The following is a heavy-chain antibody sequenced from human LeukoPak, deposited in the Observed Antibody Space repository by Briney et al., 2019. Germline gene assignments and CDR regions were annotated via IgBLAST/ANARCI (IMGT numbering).Heavy chain of an antibody. D-gene: IGHD4-23*01. J-gene: IGHJ4*02. CDR2: MYWDGDK. Sequence: SAPTLVNPTQTLTLTCTFSGFSLSSSGVGVGWIRQTPGNALEWLALMYWDGDKRYSPSLSTRLTLTKDISKNQVVLTMTNMDPVDTATYYCAHTPYTSTVALHNWGQGARVTVSS. CDR1: GFSLSSSGVG. V-gene: IGHV2-5*02. CDR3: AHTPYTSTVALHN.